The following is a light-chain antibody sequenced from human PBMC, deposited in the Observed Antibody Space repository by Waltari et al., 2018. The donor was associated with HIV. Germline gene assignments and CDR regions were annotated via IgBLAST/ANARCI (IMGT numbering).Light chain of an antibody. CDR1: SSNIGDNT. J-gene: IGLJ2*01. V-gene: IGLV1-44*01. CDR3: STWQDGLNGVL. Sequence: QSVLTQPPSASGTFGQRVAISCSGSSSNIGDNTVNWYQQVPGAAPKLLSYNDDQRPSGVPDRFSGSKSGTSASLAINGLQSEDEVTYYCSTWQDGLNGVLFGGGTELAVL. CDR2: NDD.